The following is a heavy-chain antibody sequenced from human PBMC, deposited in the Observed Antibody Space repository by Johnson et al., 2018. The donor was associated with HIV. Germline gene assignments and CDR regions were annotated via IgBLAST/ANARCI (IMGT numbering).Heavy chain of an antibody. D-gene: IGHD3-10*01. V-gene: IGHV3-7*05. CDR3: LSARYGASGAFDM. Sequence: VQLVESGGGLVQPGGSLRLSCAVSEFHFSAYWMSWVRQAPGKGLEWVADIKQDGSQKSYLGSVKGRFTISRDNDKNSLFLQMNSLRVDDTALYYCLSARYGASGAFDMWGHGTRVTVSS. J-gene: IGHJ3*02. CDR1: EFHFSAYW. CDR2: IKQDGSQK.